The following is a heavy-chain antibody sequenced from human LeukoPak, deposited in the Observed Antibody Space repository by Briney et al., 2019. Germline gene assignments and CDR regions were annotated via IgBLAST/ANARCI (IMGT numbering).Heavy chain of an antibody. V-gene: IGHV4-38-2*02. CDR2: IFHSGST. Sequence: SETLSLTCNVSSYSISSGFYWGWIRQPPGKGLEWIGSIFHSGSTYYNPSLKSRVTMSVDTSKNQFSLKLSSVTAADTAVYYCARVASRSDAFDIWGQGTMVTVSS. J-gene: IGHJ3*02. CDR3: ARVASRSDAFDI. CDR1: SYSISSGFY.